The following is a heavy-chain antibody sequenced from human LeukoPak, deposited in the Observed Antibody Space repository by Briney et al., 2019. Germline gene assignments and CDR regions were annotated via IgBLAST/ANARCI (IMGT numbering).Heavy chain of an antibody. CDR3: AREGSKDFWSGYYSDY. CDR1: GYTFTSYG. CDR2: ISAYNGNT. V-gene: IGHV1-18*01. J-gene: IGHJ4*02. D-gene: IGHD3-3*01. Sequence: ASVKVSCKASGYTFTSYGISWVRQAPGQGLEWMGWISAYNGNTNYAQKLQGRVTMTTDTSTSTAYMELRSLRSDDTAVYYRAREGSKDFWSGYYSDYWGQGTLVTVSS.